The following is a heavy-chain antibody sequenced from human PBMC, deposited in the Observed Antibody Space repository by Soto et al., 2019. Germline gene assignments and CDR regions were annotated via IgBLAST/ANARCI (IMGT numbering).Heavy chain of an antibody. CDR1: GGSISSSNW. D-gene: IGHD3-10*01. CDR2: IYHSGST. J-gene: IGHJ6*02. CDR3: ARVAITMVPGETYYYYGMDV. V-gene: IGHV4-4*02. Sequence: ASETLSLTCAVSGGSISSSNWWSWVRHPPGKGLEWIGEIYHSGSTNSNPSLKSRVTISVDKSKNQFSLKLSSVTAADTAVYYCARVAITMVPGETYYYYGMDVWAQGTTVTLSS.